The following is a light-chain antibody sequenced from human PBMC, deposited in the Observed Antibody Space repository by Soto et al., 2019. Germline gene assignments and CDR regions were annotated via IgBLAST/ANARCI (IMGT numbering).Light chain of an antibody. CDR2: GAS. CDR1: QSISSSS. V-gene: IGKV3-20*01. J-gene: IGKJ5*01. Sequence: ENVLTQSPGTLSLSPGERAPLSCRASQSISSSSLTWYQQKPGQAPRLLIYGASSRATGIPDRISGSGSGTDFTLTISRLEPEDFAVYYCQQYGSLPPTFGQGTRLEIK. CDR3: QQYGSLPPT.